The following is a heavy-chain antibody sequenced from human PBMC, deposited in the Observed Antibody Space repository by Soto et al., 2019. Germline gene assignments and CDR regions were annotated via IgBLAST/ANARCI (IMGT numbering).Heavy chain of an antibody. V-gene: IGHV4-39*01. CDR2: IYYSGRT. CDR1: GGSISSRGYY. Sequence: QLQLQESGPGLVKPSETLSLTCTVSGGSISSRGYYWGWIRQTPGKGRGWIGTIYYSGRTSYNPSITSRVTISVVTSKNQFSLKLSSVAAADAAVYYFATSNWFDPWGQGTLVTVSS. CDR3: ATSNWFDP. J-gene: IGHJ5*02.